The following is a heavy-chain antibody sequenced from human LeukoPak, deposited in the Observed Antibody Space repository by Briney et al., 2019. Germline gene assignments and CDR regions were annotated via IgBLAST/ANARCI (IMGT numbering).Heavy chain of an antibody. CDR1: GFDFGDYA. V-gene: IGHV3-9*01. J-gene: IGHJ2*01. D-gene: IGHD4-23*01. CDR3: AKDHDYGGNSEGSYWYFDL. CDR2: VSWNSGSI. Sequence: GRSLRLSCAASGFDFGDYAMHWVRQAPGKGLEWVSGVSWNSGSIGYADSVKGRFTISRDNAKNSLYLQMNSLRAEDTALYYCAKDHDYGGNSEGSYWYFDLWGRGTLVTVSS.